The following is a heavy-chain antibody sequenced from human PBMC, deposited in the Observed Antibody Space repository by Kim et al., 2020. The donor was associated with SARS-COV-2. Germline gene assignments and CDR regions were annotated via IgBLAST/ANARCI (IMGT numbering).Heavy chain of an antibody. J-gene: IGHJ4*02. CDR3: ARLAYSGYDRFDY. D-gene: IGHD5-12*01. V-gene: IGHV4-30-2*04. Sequence: YNPSLKSRVTISVDTSKNQFSLKLSSVTAADTAVYYCARLAYSGYDRFDYWGQGTLVTVSS.